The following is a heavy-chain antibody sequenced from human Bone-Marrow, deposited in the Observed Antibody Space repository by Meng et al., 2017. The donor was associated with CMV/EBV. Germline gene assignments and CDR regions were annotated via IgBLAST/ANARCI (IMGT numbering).Heavy chain of an antibody. CDR3: AKLPGYSSGWLTGAFDL. V-gene: IGHV3-11*04. J-gene: IGHJ2*01. D-gene: IGHD6-19*01. CDR2: ISSSGSTI. CDR1: GFSFSDYY. Sequence: GGSLRLSCAASGFSFSDYYMSWIREAPGKGLEWVSYISSSGSTIYYADSVKGRFTISRDNAKNSLYLQMNSLRAEDTDVYYCAKLPGYSSGWLTGAFDLWGRGTLVTVSS.